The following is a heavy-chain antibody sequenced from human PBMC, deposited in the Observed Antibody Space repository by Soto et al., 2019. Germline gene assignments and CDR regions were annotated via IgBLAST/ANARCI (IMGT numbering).Heavy chain of an antibody. CDR1: GFSFSSDS. J-gene: IGHJ5*01. Sequence: EVQLAESGGGLVKPGGSLRLSCAASGFSFSSDSMGWVRQAPGKGLEWVSSISSSGSFMNYADSVKGRFTISRDNAKNSLYLQMSGLKDEDTAVYYCARDPPTGTTLDWVDSWGQGTLVTVSS. D-gene: IGHD1-7*01. CDR2: ISSSGSFM. V-gene: IGHV3-21*01. CDR3: ARDPPTGTTLDWVDS.